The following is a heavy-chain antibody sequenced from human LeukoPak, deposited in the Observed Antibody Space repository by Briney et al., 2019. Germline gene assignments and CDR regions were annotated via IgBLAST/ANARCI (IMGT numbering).Heavy chain of an antibody. CDR1: GYSISSGYY. V-gene: IGHV4-38-2*01. J-gene: IGHJ3*02. CDR3: AGGDYDFWSGYYKGNAFDI. CDR2: IYHSGST. Sequence: SETLSLTCAVSGYSISSGYYCGWTRQPPGKGVEWIGSIYHSGSTYYSPSLKSRVTISVDTSKNQFSLKLSSVTAADTAVYDCAGGDYDFWSGYYKGNAFDIWGQGAMVTFSS. D-gene: IGHD3-3*01.